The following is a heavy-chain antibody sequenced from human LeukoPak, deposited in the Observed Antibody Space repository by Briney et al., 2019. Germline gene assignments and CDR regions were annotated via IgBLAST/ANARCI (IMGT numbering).Heavy chain of an antibody. V-gene: IGHV1-18*01. J-gene: IGHJ4*02. CDR1: GYTFTSYG. D-gene: IGHD6-13*01. CDR3: ARGRAAAGRGYYFDY. Sequence: ASVKVSCKASGYTFTSYGISWVRQAPGQGLEWMGWISAYNGNTNYAQKLQGRVTMTPDTSTSTAYMELRSLRSDDTAVYYCARGRAAAGRGYYFDYWGQGTLVTVSS. CDR2: ISAYNGNT.